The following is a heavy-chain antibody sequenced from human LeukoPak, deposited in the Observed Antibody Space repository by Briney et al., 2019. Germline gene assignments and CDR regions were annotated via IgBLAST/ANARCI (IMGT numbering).Heavy chain of an antibody. CDR1: GFSISANY. CDR2: IYSAGST. D-gene: IGHD2-8*01. Sequence: GGSLTLSCAASGFSISANYMSWIRQAPARGLEWVALIYSAGSTYYADSVKGRFTISRDTSNNTLFLRMSSLHTEDAALYFCARGDNGAFDIWGRGTLVTVSS. CDR3: ARGDNGAFDI. J-gene: IGHJ3*02. V-gene: IGHV3-53*01.